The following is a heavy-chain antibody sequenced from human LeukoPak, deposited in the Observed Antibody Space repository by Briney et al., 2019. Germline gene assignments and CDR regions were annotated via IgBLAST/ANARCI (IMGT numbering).Heavy chain of an antibody. CDR3: ARSQYFGWLLSPPTGGFDY. Sequence: EASVTVSFTASGYTFTVYYMHWVRQAPGQGLEWMGWINPNSGGTNYAQKFQGWVTMTRDTSISTAYMELSRLRSDDTAVYYCARSQYFGWLLSPPTGGFDYWGQGTLVSVSS. D-gene: IGHD3-9*01. V-gene: IGHV1-2*04. J-gene: IGHJ4*02. CDR1: GYTFTVYY. CDR2: INPNSGGT.